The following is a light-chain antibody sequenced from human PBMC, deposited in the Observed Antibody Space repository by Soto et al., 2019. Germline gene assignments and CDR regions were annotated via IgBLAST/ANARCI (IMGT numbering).Light chain of an antibody. CDR2: DAS. Sequence: DIQMTQSPSTLSASVGDRVTITCRASQNINSWLAWYQQKPGKAPKFLIYDASSLESGVPSRFSGSGSGTEFTLTFSSLQPDDFATYYCQHYNSYLWTFGQGTKVDIK. CDR1: QNINSW. J-gene: IGKJ1*01. V-gene: IGKV1-5*01. CDR3: QHYNSYLWT.